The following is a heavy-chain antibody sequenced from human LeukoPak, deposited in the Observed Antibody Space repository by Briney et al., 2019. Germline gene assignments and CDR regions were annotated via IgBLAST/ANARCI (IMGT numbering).Heavy chain of an antibody. CDR1: RFTFSSYG. Sequence: GGSLRLSCAASRFTFSSYGMSWVRQAPGKGLEWVSGISSSGGSTYYADSVKGRFTISRDNSRNTLYLQMNSLRAEDTAVYYCGRDLPTVTSIDYWGQGTLVTVSS. J-gene: IGHJ4*02. CDR2: ISSSGGST. CDR3: GRDLPTVTSIDY. D-gene: IGHD4-17*01. V-gene: IGHV3-23*01.